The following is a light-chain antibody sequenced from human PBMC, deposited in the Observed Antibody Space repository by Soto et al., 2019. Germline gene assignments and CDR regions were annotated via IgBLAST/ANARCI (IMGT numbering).Light chain of an antibody. Sequence: QSVLTQPPSASGSPGQSVTISCTGTSSDVGGYNCVSWYQQHPGKAPKLMIYEVNKRPSGVPDRFSGSKSGNTASLTVSGLQTEDEADYYCSSYAGKINLGVFGGGTKVTVL. CDR3: SSYAGKINLGV. J-gene: IGLJ2*01. CDR1: SSDVGGYNC. V-gene: IGLV2-8*01. CDR2: EVN.